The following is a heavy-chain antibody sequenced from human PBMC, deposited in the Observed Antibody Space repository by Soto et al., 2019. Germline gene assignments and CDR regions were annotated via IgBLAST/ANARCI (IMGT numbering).Heavy chain of an antibody. J-gene: IGHJ4*02. D-gene: IGHD4-4*01. CDR3: AKEASRDGYSVFDY. CDR1: GFTFSSYG. CDR2: ISYDGSNK. V-gene: IGHV3-30*18. Sequence: GGSLRLSCAASGFTFSSYGMHWVRQAPGKGLEWVAVISYDGSNKYYADSVKGRFTISRDNSKNTLYLQMNSLRAEDTAVYYCAKEASRDGYSVFDYWGQGTLVTVSS.